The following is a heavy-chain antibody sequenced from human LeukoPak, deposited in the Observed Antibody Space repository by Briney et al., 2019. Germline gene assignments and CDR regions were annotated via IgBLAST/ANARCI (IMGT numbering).Heavy chain of an antibody. D-gene: IGHD2-2*02. V-gene: IGHV1-69*05. CDR3: AARYSSSTSCYTVAHFDY. CDR1: RGTFSSYA. Sequence: GASVKVSCKASRGTFSSYAICWVRQAPGHGLEWMGGIIPIFGTANYAQKFQGRVTITTDESTSTAYMELSSLRSEDTAVYYCAARYSSSTSCYTVAHFDYWGQGTLVTVSS. CDR2: IIPIFGTA. J-gene: IGHJ4*02.